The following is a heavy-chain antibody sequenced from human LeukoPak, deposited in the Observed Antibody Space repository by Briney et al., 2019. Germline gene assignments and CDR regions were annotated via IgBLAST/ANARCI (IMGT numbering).Heavy chain of an antibody. D-gene: IGHD4-17*01. J-gene: IGHJ4*02. Sequence: SETLSLTCTVSGGSISSSSYYWGWIRQPPGKGLEWIGSIYYSGSTYYNPSLKSRVTISVDTSKNQFSLKLSSVTAADTAVYYCARVQGDYAVRGFDYWGQGTLVTVSS. CDR2: IYYSGST. V-gene: IGHV4-39*07. CDR3: ARVQGDYAVRGFDY. CDR1: GGSISSSSYY.